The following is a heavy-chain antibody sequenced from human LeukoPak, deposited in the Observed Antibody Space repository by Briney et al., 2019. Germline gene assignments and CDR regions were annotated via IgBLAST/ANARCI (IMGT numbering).Heavy chain of an antibody. CDR2: IYSGGST. J-gene: IGHJ6*03. D-gene: IGHD2-2*01. CDR1: GFTVSSNY. CDR3: AGSTSRYYYYYYMDV. V-gene: IGHV3-66*01. Sequence: GGSLRLSCAASGFTVSSNYMSWVRQAPGKGLEWVSVIYSGGSTYYADSVKGRFTISRDKSKNTLYLQMNSLRVEDTAVYYCAGSTSRYYYYYYMDVWGKGTTVTVSS.